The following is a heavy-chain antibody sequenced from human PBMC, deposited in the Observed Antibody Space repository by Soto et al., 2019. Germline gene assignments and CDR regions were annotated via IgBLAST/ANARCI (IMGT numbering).Heavy chain of an antibody. CDR3: ARDLSGSGIGWFDP. CDR1: GGTFSSYA. V-gene: IGHV1-69*01. CDR2: IIPIFGTA. J-gene: IGHJ5*02. D-gene: IGHD3-10*01. Sequence: QVQLVQSGAEVKKPGSSVKVSCKASGGTFSSYAISWVRQAPGQGLEWIGGIIPIFGTANYAQKFQGRVTITADESTSTAYMELSSLRSEDTAVYYCARDLSGSGIGWFDPWGQGTLVTVSS.